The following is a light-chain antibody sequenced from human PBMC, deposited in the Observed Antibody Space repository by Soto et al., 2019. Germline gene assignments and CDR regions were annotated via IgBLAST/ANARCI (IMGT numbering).Light chain of an antibody. V-gene: IGKV1-5*03. J-gene: IGKJ2*01. CDR2: KAS. CDR3: QQYNSHSSYT. CDR1: QSINTW. Sequence: DIPMTQSPSTLSASVGDRVTITCRASQSINTWLAWYQQKPGKAPKLLIYKASSLGSGVPSRFSGSGSGTDFTLPISSLQPDDFAIYYCQQYNSHSSYTFGQGTKLEIK.